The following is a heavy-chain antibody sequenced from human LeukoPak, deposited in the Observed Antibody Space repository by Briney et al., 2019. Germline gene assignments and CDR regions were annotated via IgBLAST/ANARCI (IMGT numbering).Heavy chain of an antibody. D-gene: IGHD6-13*01. Sequence: PSDTLSPTRPVSGGSISNYYWGCTRQPPGRGRGWIGYIYYSGSTNYNPSLKSRVTISVDTSKNQFSLKLSSVTAADTAVYYCARLSIEGSSSWPNFDYWGQGTLVTVSS. CDR1: GGSISNYY. CDR2: IYYSGST. CDR3: ARLSIEGSSSWPNFDY. V-gene: IGHV4-59*08. J-gene: IGHJ4*02.